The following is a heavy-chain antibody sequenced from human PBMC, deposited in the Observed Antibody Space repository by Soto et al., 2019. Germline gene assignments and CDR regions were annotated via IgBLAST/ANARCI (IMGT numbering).Heavy chain of an antibody. Sequence: QVHLVQSGVEVKTPGASVKVSCQASGYTFFTYDISWVRQAPGQGLEWMGWISTYSGDKKYAQKFQGRVTMTTDTSTTTAYLELSSLRSYDTAVYYCARHHGPTTSENWFDPWGQGTLVSVSS. CDR3: ARHHGPTTSENWFDP. J-gene: IGHJ5*02. CDR1: GYTFFTYD. CDR2: ISTYSGDK. D-gene: IGHD5-12*01. V-gene: IGHV1-18*01.